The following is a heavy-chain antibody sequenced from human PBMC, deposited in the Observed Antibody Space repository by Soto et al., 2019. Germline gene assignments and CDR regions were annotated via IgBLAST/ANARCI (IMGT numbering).Heavy chain of an antibody. V-gene: IGHV2-5*02. CDR1: GFSLTTSGVG. Sequence: QITLNESGPPVVRPTETLTLTCRFSGFSLTTSGVGVGWIRQSPGKAPEWLALIYWDDDKRYSASLKSRLTIIKDTSNIQVVRTVSGLVRTYTATYFGAYRVRRTVFGLVTTTAIFFDFWGQGTLVAVSS. CDR2: IYWDDDK. CDR3: AYRVRRTVFGLVTTTAIFFDF. D-gene: IGHD3-3*01. J-gene: IGHJ4*02.